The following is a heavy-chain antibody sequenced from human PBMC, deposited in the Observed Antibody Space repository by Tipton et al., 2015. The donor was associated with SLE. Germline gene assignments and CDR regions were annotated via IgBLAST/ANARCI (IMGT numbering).Heavy chain of an antibody. CDR3: ARAGYSGYDYNY. J-gene: IGHJ4*02. CDR1: GFTFSDYY. D-gene: IGHD5-12*01. Sequence: SLRLSCAASGFTFSDYYMSWIRQAPGKGLEWVSYISSSSSYTNYADSVKGRFTISRDNAKNSLYLQMNSLRAEDTAVYYCARAGYSGYDYNYWGQGTLVTVSS. CDR2: ISSSSSYT. V-gene: IGHV3-11*05.